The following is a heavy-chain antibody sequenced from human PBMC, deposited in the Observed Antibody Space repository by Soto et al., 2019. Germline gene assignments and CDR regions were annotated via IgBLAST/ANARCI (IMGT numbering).Heavy chain of an antibody. CDR3: ASYSASGLYYYFGMDV. J-gene: IGHJ6*02. D-gene: IGHD6-13*01. CDR2: IYHTGIT. CDR1: GDSISSSNW. Sequence: SETLSLTCAVSGDSISSSNWWTWVRQPLGKGLEWIGDIYHTGITNYNPSLKSRVTILVDKSKNQFSLKLTSVTAADTAVYYCASYSASGLYYYFGMDVWGQGTTVTVSS. V-gene: IGHV4-4*02.